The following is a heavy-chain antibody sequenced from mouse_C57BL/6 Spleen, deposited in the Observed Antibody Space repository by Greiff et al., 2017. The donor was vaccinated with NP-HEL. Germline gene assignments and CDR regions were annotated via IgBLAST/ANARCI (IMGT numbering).Heavy chain of an antibody. CDR1: GFNIKDDY. V-gene: IGHV14-4*01. Sequence: EVQLQQSGAELVRPGASVKLSCTASGFNIKDDYMHWVKQRPEQGLEWIGWIDPENGDTEYASKFQGKATITADTSSNTAYLQLSSLTSEDTAVYYCTTGPWGRGSSYWGQGTLVTVSA. CDR2: IDPENGDT. D-gene: IGHD1-1*01. J-gene: IGHJ3*01. CDR3: TTGPWGRGSSY.